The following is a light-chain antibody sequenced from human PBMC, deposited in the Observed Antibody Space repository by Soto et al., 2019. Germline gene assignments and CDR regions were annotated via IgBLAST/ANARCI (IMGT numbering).Light chain of an antibody. J-gene: IGLJ3*02. V-gene: IGLV1-40*01. CDR2: GST. CDR3: QSDDNNLSGVV. CDR1: SSNLGANYH. Sequence: QSVLTQPPSVSGAPGQRVTISCTGSSSNLGANYHVHWYQQLPGRAPKLLIYGSTNRPSGVPDRISGSKSGTSASLAITGLQADDEADYYCQSDDNNLSGVVFGGGTKLTVL.